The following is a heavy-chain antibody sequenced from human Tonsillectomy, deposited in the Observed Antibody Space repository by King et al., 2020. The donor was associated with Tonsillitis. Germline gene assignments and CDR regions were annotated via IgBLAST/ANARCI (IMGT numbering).Heavy chain of an antibody. Sequence: VQLVESGAEVKKPGESLRISCKGSGYSFTSYWISWVRQMPGKGLEWMGRIDPSDSYTNYSPSFQGHVTISADKSISTAYLQWSSLKASDTAMYYCATYYYDSSGITRVGYWGQGTLVTVSS. CDR3: ATYYYDSSGITRVGY. J-gene: IGHJ4*02. CDR2: IDPSDSYT. V-gene: IGHV5-10-1*03. CDR1: GYSFTSYW. D-gene: IGHD3-22*01.